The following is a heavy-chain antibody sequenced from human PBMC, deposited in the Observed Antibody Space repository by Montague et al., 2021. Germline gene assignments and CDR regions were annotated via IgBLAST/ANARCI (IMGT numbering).Heavy chain of an antibody. CDR3: AGVFSSCYVGWFDT. V-gene: IGHV4-39*01. CDR1: GASITSNIYY. Sequence: SETLSLTCTVSGASITSNIYYWVWIRQSPGKDLEWFGCIYYSRNSFYQPSLKIRITMAVYTTKNQLSLKLSSVTAADTAIYYCAGVFSSCYVGWFDTWGQGTLVTVSS. D-gene: IGHD6-13*01. CDR2: IYYSRNS. J-gene: IGHJ5*02.